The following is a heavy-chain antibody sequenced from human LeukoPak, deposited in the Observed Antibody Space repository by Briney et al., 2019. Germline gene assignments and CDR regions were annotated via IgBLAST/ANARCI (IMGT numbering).Heavy chain of an antibody. Sequence: GGSLRLSCAASGFTFSSYSMTWVRQAPGKGLEWVSSISSSSYIYYADSVKGRFTISRDNAKNSLYLQMNSLRAEDTAVYYCARESLGAYYYDSSGQTRGDYWGQGTLVTVSS. D-gene: IGHD3-22*01. CDR2: ISSSSYI. V-gene: IGHV3-21*01. CDR1: GFTFSSYS. J-gene: IGHJ4*02. CDR3: ARESLGAYYYDSSGQTRGDY.